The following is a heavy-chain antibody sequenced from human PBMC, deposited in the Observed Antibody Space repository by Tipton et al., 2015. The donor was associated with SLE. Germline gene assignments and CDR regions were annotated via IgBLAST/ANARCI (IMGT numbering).Heavy chain of an antibody. CDR1: GYSISSGYY. D-gene: IGHD3-16*02. V-gene: IGHV4-38-2*01. CDR3: ARGYTIFGY. CDR2: IYHSGNT. J-gene: IGHJ4*02. Sequence: TLSLTCAVSGYSISSGYYWGWIRQPPGKGLGWMGSIYHSGNTYYNPSLKSRVTISVDTSKNHFSLKLSSVTAADTAVYYCARGYTIFGYWGQGTLVTVSS.